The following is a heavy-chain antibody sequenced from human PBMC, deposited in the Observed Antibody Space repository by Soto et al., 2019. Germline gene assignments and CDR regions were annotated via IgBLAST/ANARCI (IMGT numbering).Heavy chain of an antibody. CDR1: GFTFSSYE. Sequence: EVQLVESGGGLVQPGGSLRLSCAASGFTFSSYEMNWVRQAPGKGLEWVSYISYSGRPTDYADSVKGRFTISRDNAKNSLYLQMNSLRAEDTAVYYCVRDRSLKVPTSIDYWGRGTLVTVSS. CDR3: VRDRSLKVPTSIDY. J-gene: IGHJ4*01. CDR2: ISYSGRPT. V-gene: IGHV3-48*03.